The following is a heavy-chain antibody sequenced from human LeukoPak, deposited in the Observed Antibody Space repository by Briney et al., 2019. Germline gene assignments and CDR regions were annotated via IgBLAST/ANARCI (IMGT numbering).Heavy chain of an antibody. CDR1: GFAASSNY. D-gene: IGHD3-10*01. V-gene: IGHV3-53*01. J-gene: IGHJ4*02. CDR3: AKVKGWYGEGYFDY. CDR2: IYRDGRT. Sequence: GGSLRLSCAASGFAASSNYMSWVRQAPGKGLEWVSVIYRDGRTYYGDSVKGRFTISRDISKNTLFLQMTSLTAEDTALYYCAKVKGWYGEGYFDYWGQGSLVTVSS.